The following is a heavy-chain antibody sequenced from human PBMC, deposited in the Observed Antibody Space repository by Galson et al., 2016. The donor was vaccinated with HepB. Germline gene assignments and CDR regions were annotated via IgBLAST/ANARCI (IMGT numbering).Heavy chain of an antibody. Sequence: SLRLSCAASGFPFSNYWMHWVRQAPGKGPVWVSRINSDGSSTTYADSVKGRFTISRDNAKNTPYLQMNSLRAEDTALYYCTRVHREGIAAAGLQIWGQGTLVIVSS. CDR3: TRVHREGIAAAGLQI. V-gene: IGHV3-74*01. J-gene: IGHJ4*02. D-gene: IGHD6-13*01. CDR1: GFPFSNYW. CDR2: INSDGSST.